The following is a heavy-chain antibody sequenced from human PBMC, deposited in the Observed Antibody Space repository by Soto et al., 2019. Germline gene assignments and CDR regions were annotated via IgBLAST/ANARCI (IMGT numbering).Heavy chain of an antibody. Sequence: QVQVVQSGAEVKKPGSSVKVSCKASGGTFNSYAISWVRQAPGQGLEWVGGIIPVFGTANYAQKFQGRVTISADEPTSTAYMDLRGLRSEDTAVYYCARHINFNYVYGLDVWGQGTTVTVSS. CDR2: IIPVFGTA. J-gene: IGHJ6*02. D-gene: IGHD3-10*02. CDR3: ARHINFNYVYGLDV. CDR1: GGTFNSYA. V-gene: IGHV1-69*12.